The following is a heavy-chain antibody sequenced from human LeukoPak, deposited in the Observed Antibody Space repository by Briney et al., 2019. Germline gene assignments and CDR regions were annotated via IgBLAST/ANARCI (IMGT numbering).Heavy chain of an antibody. D-gene: IGHD6-19*01. CDR2: INHSGST. CDR1: GGSISSYY. V-gene: IGHV4-34*01. Sequence: PSETLSLTCTVSGGSISSYYWSWIRQPPGKGLEWIGEINHSGSTNYNPSLKSRVTISVDTSKNQFSLKLSSVTAADTAVYYCARAVGWYCHFDYWGQGTLVTVSS. J-gene: IGHJ4*02. CDR3: ARAVGWYCHFDY.